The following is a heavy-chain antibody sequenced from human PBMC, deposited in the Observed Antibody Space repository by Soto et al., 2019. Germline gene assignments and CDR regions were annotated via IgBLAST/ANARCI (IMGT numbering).Heavy chain of an antibody. CDR1: GFEISDAW. V-gene: IGHV3-15*01. Sequence: GGSLRLSCRASGFEISDAWMTWVRQAPGKGLEWVGRIKDRSDGETADYAAPVKGRFVMSRDDSKSMLYLHMSSLKSDDTAVYYCTANDYWGQGTLVTVSS. J-gene: IGHJ4*02. CDR2: IKDRSDGETA. CDR3: TANDY.